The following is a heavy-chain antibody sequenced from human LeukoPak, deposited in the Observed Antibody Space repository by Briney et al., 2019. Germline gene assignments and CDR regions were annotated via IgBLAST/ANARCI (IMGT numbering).Heavy chain of an antibody. V-gene: IGHV4-34*01. J-gene: IGHJ4*02. Sequence: PSETLSLTCAVYGGPFSSYYWSWIRQPPGKGLEWIGEINHSGSTNYNPSLKSRVTISVDTSKNQFSLKLSSVTAADTAVYYCARHVASYWEFDYWGQGTLVTVSS. CDR2: INHSGST. CDR1: GGPFSSYY. D-gene: IGHD1-26*01. CDR3: ARHVASYWEFDY.